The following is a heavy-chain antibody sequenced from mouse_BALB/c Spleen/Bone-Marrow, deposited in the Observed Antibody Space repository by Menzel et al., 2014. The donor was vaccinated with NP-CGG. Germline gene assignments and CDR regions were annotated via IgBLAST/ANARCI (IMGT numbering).Heavy chain of an antibody. Sequence: EVKLMESGAELVKPGASVKLSCTASGFNIKDTYMHWVKQRPEQGLEWIGRIDPANGNTKYDPKFQGKATITADTSSNTAYLHLSRLTSEDSALFFCARGDRGRACFAYGGQETVVSVSA. CDR3: ARGDRGRACFAY. CDR2: IDPANGNT. J-gene: IGHJ3*01. CDR1: GFNIKDTY. D-gene: IGHD3-1*01. V-gene: IGHV14-3*02.